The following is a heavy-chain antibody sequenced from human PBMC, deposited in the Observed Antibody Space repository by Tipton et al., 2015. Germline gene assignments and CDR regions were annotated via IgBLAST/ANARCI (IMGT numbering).Heavy chain of an antibody. CDR3: ARMTTVFDFDY. CDR1: GGSIRSGGFY. Sequence: TLSLTCTVSGGSIRSGGFYWSWIRQHPGKGLEWIGYIYYSGTTYYNPSLKSRVAISVDTSKNQFSLKLNSVTAADTAVYYCARMTTVFDFDYWGQGTLVTVSS. D-gene: IGHD4-11*01. J-gene: IGHJ4*02. V-gene: IGHV4-31*03. CDR2: IYYSGTT.